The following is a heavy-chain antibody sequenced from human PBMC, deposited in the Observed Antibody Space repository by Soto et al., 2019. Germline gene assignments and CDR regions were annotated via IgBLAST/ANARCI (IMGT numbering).Heavy chain of an antibody. Sequence: QVQLVESGGGVVQPGRSLRLSCAASGFTFSSYGMHWVRQAPGKGLEWVAVIWYDGSNKYYADSVKGRFTISRDNSKNTLYLRTNSLRAEDKAVYYCAREEAAGPFYYFDNWGQGTLVTVSS. CDR1: GFTFSSYG. V-gene: IGHV3-33*01. J-gene: IGHJ4*02. CDR2: IWYDGSNK. D-gene: IGHD6-13*01. CDR3: AREEAAGPFYYFDN.